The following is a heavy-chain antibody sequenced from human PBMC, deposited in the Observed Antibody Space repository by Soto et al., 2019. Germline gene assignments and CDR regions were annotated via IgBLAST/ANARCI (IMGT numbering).Heavy chain of an antibody. D-gene: IGHD6-6*01. CDR1: GYSFASYW. CDR2: IYPGDSDT. CDR3: ARTRSFTLGFYYDGMDV. Sequence: GESLKISCQGSGYSFASYWIGWVRQMPGKDLEWMGIIYPGDSDTRYSPSFQGQVTISADKSLRTAYPQWTSLKASDTALYYCARTRSFTLGFYYDGMDVWGQGTTVTVSS. V-gene: IGHV5-51*01. J-gene: IGHJ6*02.